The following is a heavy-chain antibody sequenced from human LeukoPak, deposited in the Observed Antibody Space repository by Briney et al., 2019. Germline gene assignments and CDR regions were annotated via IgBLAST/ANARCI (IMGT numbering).Heavy chain of an antibody. CDR3: ASIAARPYIDY. CDR1: GGSISSYY. J-gene: IGHJ4*02. Sequence: SETLSLTCTVSGGSISSYYWSWIRQPPGKGLEWIGSIYYSGSTYYNPSLKSRVTISVDTSKNQFSLKLSSVTAADTAVYYCASIAARPYIDYWGQGTLVTVSS. V-gene: IGHV4-59*05. D-gene: IGHD6-6*01. CDR2: IYYSGST.